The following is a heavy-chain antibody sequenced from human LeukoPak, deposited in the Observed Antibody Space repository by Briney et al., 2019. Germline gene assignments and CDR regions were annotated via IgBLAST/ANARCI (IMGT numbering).Heavy chain of an antibody. V-gene: IGHV3-48*01. Sequence: GGSLRLSCVASGLTFSSHSMNWVRQAPGKGLEWVSYISRSSSTIYYADSVKGRITISRDNAKNSLYLQMNSLRAEDTAVYYCAIFTYFDFWSGYWEGPFYDDYWGQGTLVTVSS. J-gene: IGHJ4*02. CDR2: ISRSSSTI. CDR3: AIFTYFDFWSGYWEGPFYDDY. D-gene: IGHD3-3*01. CDR1: GLTFSSHS.